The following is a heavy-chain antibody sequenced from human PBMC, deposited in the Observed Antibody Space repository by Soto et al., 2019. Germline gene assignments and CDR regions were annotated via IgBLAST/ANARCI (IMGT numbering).Heavy chain of an antibody. Sequence: EVQLVESGGGLVQPGRSLRLSCAASGFTFDDYAMHWVRQAPGKGLEWVSGISWNSGSIGYADSVKGRFTISRDNAKNSLYLQMNSLRAEDTALYYCARDRTGSGSYYSAFDIWGQGTMVTVSS. CDR3: ARDRTGSGSYYSAFDI. V-gene: IGHV3-9*01. CDR1: GFTFDDYA. D-gene: IGHD3-10*01. J-gene: IGHJ3*02. CDR2: ISWNSGSI.